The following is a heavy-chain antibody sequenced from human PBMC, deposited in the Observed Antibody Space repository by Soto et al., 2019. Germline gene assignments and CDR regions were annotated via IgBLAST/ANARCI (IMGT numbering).Heavy chain of an antibody. D-gene: IGHD2-2*01. J-gene: IGHJ3*02. Sequence: GESLKIFCKGSGYSFTSYWIGWVRQMPGKGLEWMGIIYPGDSDTRYSPSFQGQVTISADKSISTAYLQWSSLKASDTAMYYCARLRSRETTMSAFDIWGQGTMVTVSS. CDR3: ARLRSRETTMSAFDI. CDR2: IYPGDSDT. V-gene: IGHV5-51*01. CDR1: GYSFTSYW.